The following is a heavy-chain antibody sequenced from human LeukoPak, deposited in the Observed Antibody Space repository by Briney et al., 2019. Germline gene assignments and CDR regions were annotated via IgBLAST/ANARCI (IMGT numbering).Heavy chain of an antibody. CDR2: IIPIFGTA. CDR1: GGTFSSYA. V-gene: IGHV1-69*05. J-gene: IGHJ5*02. D-gene: IGHD3-10*01. CDR3: ASPSGRRALPSAGLDP. Sequence: GASVKVSCKASGGTFSSYAITWVRQAPGQGLEWMGGIIPIFGTANYAQKFQGRVTITTDESTSTAYMALSSLRSEDTAVYYCASPSGRRALPSAGLDPWGQGTLGTVSS.